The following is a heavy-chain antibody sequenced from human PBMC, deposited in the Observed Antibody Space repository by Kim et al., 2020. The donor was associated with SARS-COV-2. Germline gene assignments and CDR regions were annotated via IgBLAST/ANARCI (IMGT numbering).Heavy chain of an antibody. CDR3: ARDQGYSSGWYSWYYYYGMDV. V-gene: IGHV1-18*04. J-gene: IGHJ6*02. CDR1: GYTFTSYG. Sequence: ASVKVSCKASGYTFTSYGISWVRQAPGQGLEWMGWISAYNGNTNYAQKLQGRVTMTTDTSTSTAYMELRSLRSDDTAVYYCARDQGYSSGWYSWYYYYGMDVWGQGTTVTVSS. CDR2: ISAYNGNT. D-gene: IGHD6-19*01.